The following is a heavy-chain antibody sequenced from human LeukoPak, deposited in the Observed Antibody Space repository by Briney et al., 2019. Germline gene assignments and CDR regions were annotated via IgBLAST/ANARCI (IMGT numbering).Heavy chain of an antibody. V-gene: IGHV3-66*01. CDR1: GFTFDDYA. Sequence: PGGSLRLSCAASGFTFDDYAMHWVRQAPGKGLEWVSVIYSGGSTYYADSVKGRFTISRDNSKNTLYLQMNSLRAEDTAVYYCAKIVATGGGVYYFDYWGQGTLVTVSS. J-gene: IGHJ4*02. CDR3: AKIVATGGGVYYFDY. CDR2: IYSGGST. D-gene: IGHD5-12*01.